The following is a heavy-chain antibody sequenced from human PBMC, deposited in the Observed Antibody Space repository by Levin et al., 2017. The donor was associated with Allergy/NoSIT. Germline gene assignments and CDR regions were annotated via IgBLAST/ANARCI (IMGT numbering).Heavy chain of an antibody. CDR2: INPNSGGT. Sequence: GASVKVSCKASGYTFTGYYMHWVRQAPGQGLEWMGRINPNSGGTNYAQKFQGRVTMTRDTSISTAYMELSRLRSDDTAVYYCARDGGSGWYLGAFDIWGQGTMVTVSS. CDR3: ARDGGSGWYLGAFDI. V-gene: IGHV1-2*06. D-gene: IGHD6-19*01. J-gene: IGHJ3*02. CDR1: GYTFTGYY.